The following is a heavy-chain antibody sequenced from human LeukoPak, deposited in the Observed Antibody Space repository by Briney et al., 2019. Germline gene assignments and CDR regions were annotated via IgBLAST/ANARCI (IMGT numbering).Heavy chain of an antibody. V-gene: IGHV3-48*03. D-gene: IGHD2-21*01. J-gene: IGHJ5*02. CDR1: GFTFSSYE. CDR3: ARPILFTRFDP. Sequence: GGSLRLSCAASGFTFSSYEMNWVRQAPGKGLEWVSYISSSGSTIYHADSVKGRFTISRDNAKNSLYLQMNSLRAEDTAVYYCARPILFTRFDPWGQGTLVTVSS. CDR2: ISSSGSTI.